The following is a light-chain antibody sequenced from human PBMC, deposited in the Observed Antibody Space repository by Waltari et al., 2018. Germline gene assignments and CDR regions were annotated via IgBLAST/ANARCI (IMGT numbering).Light chain of an antibody. CDR1: SLPTFY. Sequence: SSELTQDPAVSVALGQTVRITCQGGSLPTFYSSWYQQRPGQAPILVSYGKNDRPSGIPDRFSGSSSGDRASLTISGAQAEDEADYYCNSRDRSGKHNVFGGGTKLTVL. V-gene: IGLV3-19*01. CDR3: NSRDRSGKHNV. J-gene: IGLJ3*02. CDR2: GKN.